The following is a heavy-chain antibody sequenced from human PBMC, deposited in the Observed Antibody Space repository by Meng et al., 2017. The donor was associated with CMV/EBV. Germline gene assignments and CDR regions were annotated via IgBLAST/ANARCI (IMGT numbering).Heavy chain of an antibody. D-gene: IGHD2-8*01. Sequence: GESLKISCAASGFTFSSYDMHWVRQTTGKGLEWVSAIGTAGDTYYPESVKGRFTISRENARNSLYLQMNTLRVGDTATYYCARGGLGVSNGFYYPGLDVWGQGTTVTVSS. CDR3: ARGGLGVSNGFYYPGLDV. J-gene: IGHJ6*02. CDR2: IGTAGDT. CDR1: GFTFSSYD. V-gene: IGHV3-13*01.